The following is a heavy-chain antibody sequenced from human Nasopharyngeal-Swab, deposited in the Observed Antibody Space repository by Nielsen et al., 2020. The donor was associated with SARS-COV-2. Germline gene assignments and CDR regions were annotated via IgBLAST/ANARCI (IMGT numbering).Heavy chain of an antibody. Sequence: SETLSLTCNVSGGSISSSSYTWGWNRQPPGKGLEWIGSIYYSGSTSYNPSLKSRVTISVDTSKNQFYLKLSSVTAADTAVSYCGGSSWYGDYYYYYGMDVWGQGTTVTVAS. CDR3: GGSSWYGDYYYYYGMDV. CDR1: GGSISSSSYT. J-gene: IGHJ6*02. V-gene: IGHV4-39*07. D-gene: IGHD6-13*01. CDR2: IYYSGST.